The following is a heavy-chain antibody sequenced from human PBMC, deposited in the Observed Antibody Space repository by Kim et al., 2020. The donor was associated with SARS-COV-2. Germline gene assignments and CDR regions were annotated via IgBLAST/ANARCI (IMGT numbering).Heavy chain of an antibody. CDR1: GFTFSNAW. CDR3: TASYMVRGVMTPYYYYGMDV. Sequence: GGSLRLSCAASGFTFSNAWMSWVRQAPGKGLEWVGRIKSKTDGGTTDYAAPVKGRFTISRDDSKNTLYLQMNSLKTEDTAVYYCTASYMVRGVMTPYYYYGMDVWGQGTTVTVSS. J-gene: IGHJ6*02. CDR2: IKSKTDGGTT. V-gene: IGHV3-15*01. D-gene: IGHD3-10*01.